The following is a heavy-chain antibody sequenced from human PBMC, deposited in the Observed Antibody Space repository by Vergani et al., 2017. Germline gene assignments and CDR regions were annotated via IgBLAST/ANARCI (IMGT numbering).Heavy chain of an antibody. Sequence: QVQLVESGGGLVKPGGSLRLSCAASGFTFRDYYMSWIRQAPGKGLEWVSYISSSSSYTNYADSVKGRFTISRDNAKNSLYLQMNSLRAEDTAVYYCASVAAAEYYYYGMDVWGQGTTVTVSS. CDR1: GFTFRDYY. CDR2: ISSSSSYT. J-gene: IGHJ6*02. V-gene: IGHV3-11*05. D-gene: IGHD6-13*01. CDR3: ASVAAAEYYYYGMDV.